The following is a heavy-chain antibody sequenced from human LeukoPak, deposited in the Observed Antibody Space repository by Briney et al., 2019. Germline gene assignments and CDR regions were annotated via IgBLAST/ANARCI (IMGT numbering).Heavy chain of an antibody. CDR2: ISGSSTYI. D-gene: IGHD3-10*01. V-gene: IGHV3-21*04. Sequence: GGSLRLSCAASGFTFTTYSMNWVRQAPGKGLEWVSCISGSSTYIYYADSVKGRFTISRDNAKNSLYLQMNSLRAEDTAVYYCASLSMLRGLSWVYWGQGTLVTVSS. J-gene: IGHJ4*02. CDR1: GFTFTTYS. CDR3: ASLSMLRGLSWVY.